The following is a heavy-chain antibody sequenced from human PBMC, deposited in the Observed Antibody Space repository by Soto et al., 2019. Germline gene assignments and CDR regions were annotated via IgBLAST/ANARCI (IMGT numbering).Heavy chain of an antibody. CDR2: IKSKTDGGTT. Sequence: EVQLVESGGGLVKPGGSLRLSCAASGFTFSNAWMSWVRQAPGKGLEWVGRIKSKTDGGTTDYAAPVKGRFTISRDDSTNTLYLKMNSLKTEDTAVYYCTTDSRSPVYYDFWSGYPGYYYYGMDVWGQGTTVTVSS. J-gene: IGHJ6*02. D-gene: IGHD3-3*01. CDR3: TTDSRSPVYYDFWSGYPGYYYYGMDV. V-gene: IGHV3-15*01. CDR1: GFTFSNAW.